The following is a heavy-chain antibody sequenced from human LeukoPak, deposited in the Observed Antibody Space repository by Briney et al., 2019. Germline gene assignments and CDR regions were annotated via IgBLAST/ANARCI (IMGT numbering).Heavy chain of an antibody. CDR1: GGSISSYY. D-gene: IGHD4-17*01. J-gene: IGHJ4*02. CDR2: IYYSGST. Sequence: SETLSLTCIVSGGSISSYYWSWIRQPPGEGLEWIGYIYYSGSTNYNPSLKSRVTISVDTSKNQFSLKLRSVTAADTAVYYCARDLFGGENDYWGQGTVVTVSS. V-gene: IGHV4-59*01. CDR3: ARDLFGGENDY.